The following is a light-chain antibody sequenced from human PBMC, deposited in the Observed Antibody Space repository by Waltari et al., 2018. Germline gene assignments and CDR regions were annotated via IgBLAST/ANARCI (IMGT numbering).Light chain of an antibody. CDR3: QQSYSTLWT. CDR1: QSISSY. CDR2: ASS. V-gene: IGKV1-39*01. J-gene: IGKJ1*01. Sequence: DIQMTQSPSSLSASVGDRVTINCRASQSISSYLNWYQQKPGKAPKLLIYASSSLQSGVPSRFSGSGSGTDVTLTISSLQPEDFATYYCQQSYSTLWTFGQGTKVEIK.